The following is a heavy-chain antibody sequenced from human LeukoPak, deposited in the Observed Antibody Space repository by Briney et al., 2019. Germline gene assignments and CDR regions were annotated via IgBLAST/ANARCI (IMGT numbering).Heavy chain of an antibody. J-gene: IGHJ4*02. CDR2: ITGSGGDT. CDR3: AKHVRSVGPDYIDY. Sequence: GGSLRLSCAASGFTFSSHAMSWVRQAPGTGLQWVSIITGSGGDTNYADSVKGRFTISRDNSKNTLYLQLNSLRAEDTAAYYCAKHVRSVGPDYIDYWGQGALVTVSS. V-gene: IGHV3-23*01. CDR1: GFTFSSHA. D-gene: IGHD4-17*01.